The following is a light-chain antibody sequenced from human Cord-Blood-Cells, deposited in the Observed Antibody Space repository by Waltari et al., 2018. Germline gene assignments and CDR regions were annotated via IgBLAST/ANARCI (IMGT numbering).Light chain of an antibody. J-gene: IGKJ2*01. CDR1: QSVSSN. Sequence: EIVMTQSPATLSVSPGERATLSCRASQSVSSNLAWYQQKPGQAPRLLIYGASTRATGIPDRFSGSGSGTDFTLKISRVEAEDVGVYYCMQALQTPQTFGQGTKLEIK. CDR2: GAS. V-gene: IGKV3-15*01. CDR3: MQALQTPQT.